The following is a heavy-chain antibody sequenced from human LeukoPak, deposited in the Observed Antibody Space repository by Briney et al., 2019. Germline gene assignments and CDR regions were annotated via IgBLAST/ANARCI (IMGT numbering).Heavy chain of an antibody. CDR1: GFTFSTYW. CDR3: ARVDRSGWSRFDY. Sequence: PGGSLRLSCAASGFTFSTYWMTWVRQAPGKGLEWVSTISAGGASTYYADSVKGRFTISRDNSKNTLYLQMNSLRAEDTAVYYCARVDRSGWSRFDYWGQGTLVTVSS. V-gene: IGHV3-23*01. CDR2: ISAGGAST. D-gene: IGHD6-19*01. J-gene: IGHJ4*02.